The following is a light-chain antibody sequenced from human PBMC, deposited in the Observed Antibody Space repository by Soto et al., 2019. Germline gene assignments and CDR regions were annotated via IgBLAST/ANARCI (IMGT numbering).Light chain of an antibody. CDR2: IEGTGSY. V-gene: IGLV4-60*02. J-gene: IGLJ1*01. CDR1: SGHSSNI. Sequence: QPVLTQSSSASASLGSSVKLTCTLNSGHSSNIIAWHQQQPGKAPRYLMKIEGTGSYNKGSGVPDRLSGSSSGADRYVTISNLQFEDEADYYCETWDSNTRVFGTGTKLTVL. CDR3: ETWDSNTRV.